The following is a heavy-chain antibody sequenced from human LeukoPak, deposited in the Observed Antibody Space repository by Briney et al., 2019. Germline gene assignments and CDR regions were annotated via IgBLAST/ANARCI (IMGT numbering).Heavy chain of an antibody. D-gene: IGHD6-6*01. Sequence: SETLSLTCTVSGGSISSSSYYWGWIRQPPGKGLEWIGSIYYSGSTYYNPSLKSRVTISVDTSKNQFSLKLSSVTAADTAVYYCARDLEDGSSSPFDYWGQGTLVTVSS. CDR2: IYYSGST. V-gene: IGHV4-39*07. CDR1: GGSISSSSYY. CDR3: ARDLEDGSSSPFDY. J-gene: IGHJ4*02.